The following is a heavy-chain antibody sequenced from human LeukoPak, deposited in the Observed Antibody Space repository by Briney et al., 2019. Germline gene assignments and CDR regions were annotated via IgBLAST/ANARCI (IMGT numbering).Heavy chain of an antibody. J-gene: IGHJ4*02. CDR3: ASQKQWLVL. V-gene: IGHV3-48*02. D-gene: IGHD6-19*01. CDR2: ISSGSSTI. Sequence: GGSLRLSCAASGFTFTSYSMNWVRQAPGKGLEWVSHISSGSSTIYYADSVEGRFTISRDNAKNSVYLQMNSLGDEDTAVYYCASQKQWLVLWGQGTLVTVSS. CDR1: GFTFTSYS.